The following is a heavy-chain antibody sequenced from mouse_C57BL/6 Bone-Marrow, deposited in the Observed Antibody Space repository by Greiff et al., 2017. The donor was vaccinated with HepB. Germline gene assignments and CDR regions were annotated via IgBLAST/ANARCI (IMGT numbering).Heavy chain of an antibody. V-gene: IGHV2-2*01. J-gene: IGHJ1*03. CDR3: ARKGVSYYGSSYWYFDV. Sequence: VKLQESGPGLVQPSQSLSITCTVSGFSLTSYGVHWVRQSPGKGLEWLGVIWSGGSTDYNAAFISRLSISKDNSKSQVFFKMNSLQADDTAIYYCARKGVSYYGSSYWYFDVWGTGTTVTVSS. D-gene: IGHD1-1*01. CDR2: IWSGGST. CDR1: GFSLTSYG.